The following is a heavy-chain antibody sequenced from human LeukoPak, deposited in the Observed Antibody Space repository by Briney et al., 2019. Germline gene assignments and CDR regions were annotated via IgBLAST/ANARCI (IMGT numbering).Heavy chain of an antibody. V-gene: IGHV3-30*18. Sequence: PGWSLRLSCAASGFTFSSYGMHWVRQAPAKGLEGVAVKSYDGSNKYYADSVKGRFTISRDNSKNTLYLQMNSLRAEDTAVYYCAKDPSYGDYVGYFDYWGQGTLVTVSS. J-gene: IGHJ4*02. D-gene: IGHD4-17*01. CDR1: GFTFSSYG. CDR3: AKDPSYGDYVGYFDY. CDR2: KSYDGSNK.